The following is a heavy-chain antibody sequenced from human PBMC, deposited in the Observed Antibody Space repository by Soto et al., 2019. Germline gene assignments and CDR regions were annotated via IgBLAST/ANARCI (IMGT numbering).Heavy chain of an antibody. CDR3: TRDPPGTGIDY. V-gene: IGHV3-74*01. Sequence: GSLRLPFAAFGFTFSSYWMHWVRQAPGKGLVWVSHNNADGRSTSYADSVKGRFTISRDNAKNTLYLQMISLRAEDTAVYYCTRDPPGTGIDYWGQGTLVTVSS. CDR1: GFTFSSYW. J-gene: IGHJ4*02. CDR2: NNADGRST. D-gene: IGHD1-1*01.